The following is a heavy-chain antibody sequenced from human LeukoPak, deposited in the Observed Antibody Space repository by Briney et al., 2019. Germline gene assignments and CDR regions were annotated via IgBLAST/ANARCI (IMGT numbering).Heavy chain of an antibody. V-gene: IGHV1-69*13. CDR3: ARDGVVPAAMVGYYYGMDV. CDR2: IIPIFGTA. CDR1: GGTFSSYA. D-gene: IGHD2-2*01. Sequence: ASVKVSCKASGGTFSSYAISWVRQAPGQGLEWMGGIIPIFGTANYAQKFQGRATITADESTSTAYMELSSLRSEDTAVYYCARDGVVPAAMVGYYYGMDVWGQGPRSPSP. J-gene: IGHJ6*02.